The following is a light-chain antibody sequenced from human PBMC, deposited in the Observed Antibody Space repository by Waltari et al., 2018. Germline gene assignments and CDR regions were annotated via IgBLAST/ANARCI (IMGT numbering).Light chain of an antibody. V-gene: IGLV1-40*01. CDR1: GSNIGAGYD. J-gene: IGLJ3*02. Sequence: QSVLTQPPSVSGAPGQRVTISCTGSGSNIGAGYDVHWYQQLPRAAPKLLIYGSSTRPLGVPDRFFGSTSGTSASLAITGLQAEDEADYCQSYDTSLSVVFGGGTKLTVL. CDR2: GSS. CDR3: QSYDTSLSVV.